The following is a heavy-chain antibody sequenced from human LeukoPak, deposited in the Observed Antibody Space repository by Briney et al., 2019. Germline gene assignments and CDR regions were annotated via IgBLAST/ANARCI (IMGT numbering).Heavy chain of an antibody. D-gene: IGHD2-8*01. CDR1: GFTFDDYA. CDR2: ISWNSGSI. CDR3: AKENGLGYCTNGVCYHCNWFDP. V-gene: IGHV3-9*01. J-gene: IGHJ5*02. Sequence: PGGSLRLSCAASGFTFDDYAMHWVRQAPGKGLEWVSGISWNSGSIGYADSVKGRFTISRDNAKNSLYLQMNSLRAEDTALYYCAKENGLGYCTNGVCYHCNWFDPWGQGTLVTVSS.